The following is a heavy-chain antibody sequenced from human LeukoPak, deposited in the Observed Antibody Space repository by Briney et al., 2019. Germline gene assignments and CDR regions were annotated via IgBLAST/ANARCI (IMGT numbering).Heavy chain of an antibody. V-gene: IGHV3-7*01. Sequence: GGSLRLSCAASGFTFSSYWMSWVRQAPGKGLEWVANIKQDGSEKYYVDSVKGRFTISRDTAKNSLYLQMNSLRAEDTAVYYCARDACSSISCYHNWFDPWGQGTLVTVSS. J-gene: IGHJ5*02. D-gene: IGHD2-2*01. CDR3: ARDACSSISCYHNWFDP. CDR2: IKQDGSEK. CDR1: GFTFSSYW.